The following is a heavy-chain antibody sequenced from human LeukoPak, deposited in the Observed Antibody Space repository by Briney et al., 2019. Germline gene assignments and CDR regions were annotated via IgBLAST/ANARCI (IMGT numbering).Heavy chain of an antibody. CDR2: IYYSGST. D-gene: IGHD6-13*01. Sequence: PSETLSLTCTVSGGSISSSSYYWGWIRQHPGKGLEWIGYIYYSGSTYYNPSLKSRVTISVDTSKNQFSLKLSSVTAADTAVYYCARVKIAAAGYNWFDPWGQGTLVTVSS. CDR3: ARVKIAAAGYNWFDP. J-gene: IGHJ5*02. V-gene: IGHV4-31*03. CDR1: GGSISSSSYY.